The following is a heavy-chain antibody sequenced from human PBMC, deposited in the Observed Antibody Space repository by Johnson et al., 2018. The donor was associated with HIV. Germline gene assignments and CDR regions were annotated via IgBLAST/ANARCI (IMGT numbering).Heavy chain of an antibody. D-gene: IGHD6-13*01. CDR2: ISWNSGSI. CDR1: GFTFSSYG. Sequence: VQLVESGGGVVQPGRSLRLSCAASGFTFSSYGMHWVRQAPGKGLEWVAVISWNSGSIGYADSVKGRFTISRDNAKNSLYLQMNSLRAEDTALYYCAAIGGIGSSWSAAFDIWGQGTMVTVSS. V-gene: IGHV3-9*01. J-gene: IGHJ3*02. CDR3: AAIGGIGSSWSAAFDI.